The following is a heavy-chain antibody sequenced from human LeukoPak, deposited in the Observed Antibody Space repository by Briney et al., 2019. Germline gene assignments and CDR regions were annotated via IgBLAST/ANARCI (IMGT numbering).Heavy chain of an antibody. Sequence: GGSLRLSCAASGFTVSRNYMSWVRQAPGKGLEWVSIIYSGGNTYYADSVKGRFTISRDNSNNTLYLQMNNLRAEDSAVYFCARDRRSGSTRYSRNWGQGTLVAVSS. CDR3: ARDRRSGSTRYSRN. J-gene: IGHJ4*02. CDR2: IYSGGNT. CDR1: GFTVSRNY. V-gene: IGHV3-53*01. D-gene: IGHD6-13*01.